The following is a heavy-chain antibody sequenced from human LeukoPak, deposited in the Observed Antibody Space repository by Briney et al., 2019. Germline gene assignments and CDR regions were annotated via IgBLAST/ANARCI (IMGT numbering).Heavy chain of an antibody. Sequence: GAPVKVSCKASGYTFSSYGISWVRQAPGQGPEWMGGIIPIFGTANYAQKFQGRVTITTDESTSTAYMELSSLRSEDTAVYYCARDSVVVTATGGDYWGQGTLVTVSS. CDR1: GYTFSSYG. CDR3: ARDSVVVTATGGDY. CDR2: IIPIFGTA. V-gene: IGHV1-69*05. J-gene: IGHJ4*02. D-gene: IGHD2-21*02.